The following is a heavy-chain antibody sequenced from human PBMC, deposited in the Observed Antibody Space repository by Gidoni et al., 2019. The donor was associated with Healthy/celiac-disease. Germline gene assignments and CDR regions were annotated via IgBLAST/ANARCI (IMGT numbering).Heavy chain of an antibody. CDR3: ARGGDDSSGVNFDI. CDR2: IIPILGIA. CDR1: GGTFSSYA. V-gene: IGHV1-69*04. J-gene: IGHJ3*02. Sequence: QVQLVQSGAEVKKPGSSVQISCKAAGGTFSSYAISWVRQDPGQGLEWMGRIIPILGIANYAQKFQGRVTITADKSTSTAYMELSSLRSEDTAVYYCARGGDDSSGVNFDIWGQGTMVTVSS. D-gene: IGHD3-22*01.